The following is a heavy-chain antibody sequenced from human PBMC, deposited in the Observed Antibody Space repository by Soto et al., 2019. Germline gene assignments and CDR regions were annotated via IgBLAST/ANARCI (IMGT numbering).Heavy chain of an antibody. Sequence: LSLTSAASGFSFSTYGMHWVRQAPGKGLEWRAGISYQDRTKQYAHYVYRGFTSQRHNDQDTLYLHMNSLRDEDRAGYFCARDGTKWLLHSFLDYWGQGNPVPVSS. V-gene: IGHV3-30*03. CDR3: ARDGTKWLLHSFLDY. J-gene: IGHJ4*02. CDR1: GFSFSTYG. CDR2: ISYQDRTK. D-gene: IGHD3-22*01.